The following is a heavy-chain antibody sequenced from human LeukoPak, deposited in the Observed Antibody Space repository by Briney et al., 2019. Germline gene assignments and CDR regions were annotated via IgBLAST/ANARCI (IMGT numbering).Heavy chain of an antibody. J-gene: IGHJ4*02. CDR2: ISYDGRNI. Sequence: GKSLRLSCAASGFTFNNYGMHWVRQAPGKGLEWVAVISYDGRNIHYPDSVKGRFTISRDISTDTLWLQMDRLRTEDTAVYYCAKGPLKGTAAAIDYWGQGTLVTVSS. V-gene: IGHV3-30*18. CDR3: AKGPLKGTAAAIDY. CDR1: GFTFNNYG. D-gene: IGHD2-2*01.